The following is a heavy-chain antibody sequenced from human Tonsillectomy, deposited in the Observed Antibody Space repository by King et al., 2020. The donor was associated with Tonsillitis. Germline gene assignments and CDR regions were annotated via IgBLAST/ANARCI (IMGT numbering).Heavy chain of an antibody. J-gene: IGHJ4*02. CDR2: IYLDDDK. CDR3: AKAGYYYDTSGYSLPY. V-gene: IGHV2-5*02. CDR1: GFSLSASVVG. Sequence: TLKESSPTLVKPTQTLTLTCTFSGFSLSASVVGVGWIRQPPGKALEWLALIYLDDDKRYSPSLKSRLTITKDTSKNQVVLTMTNMDHVDTATYYCAKAGYYYDTSGYSLPYWGQGTLVTVSS. D-gene: IGHD3-22*01.